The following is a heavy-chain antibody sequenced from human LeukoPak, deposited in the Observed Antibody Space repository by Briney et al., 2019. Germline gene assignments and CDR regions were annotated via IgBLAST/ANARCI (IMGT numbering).Heavy chain of an antibody. CDR2: IKQDGSKK. CDR3: TRVGYIDEGIDY. V-gene: IGHV3-7*04. J-gene: IGHJ4*02. CDR1: GFTFSSSA. Sequence: GGSLRLSCAASGFTFSSSAMSWVRQAPGKGLEWVANIKQDGSKKSYVDSVKGRFTISRDNAKNSLYLQMNSLRAEDTAIYYCTRVGYIDEGIDYWGQGTLVTVSS. D-gene: IGHD5-24*01.